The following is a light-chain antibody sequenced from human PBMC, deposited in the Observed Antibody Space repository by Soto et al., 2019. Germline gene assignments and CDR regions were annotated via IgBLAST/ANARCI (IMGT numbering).Light chain of an antibody. J-gene: IGLJ3*02. CDR2: GNN. CDR1: DSNIGENFE. CDR3: QSYDSGLSGSV. Sequence: QSVLTQPPSVSGAPGQRVTISCTGRDSNIGENFEIHWYQQLPGTAPKLLIYGNNNRPSGVPDRFSASRSGTSASLAITGLQAEDEADYYCQSYDSGLSGSVFGGGTKLTVL. V-gene: IGLV1-40*01.